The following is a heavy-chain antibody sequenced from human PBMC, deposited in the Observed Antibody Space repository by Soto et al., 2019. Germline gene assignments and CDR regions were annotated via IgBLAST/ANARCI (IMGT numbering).Heavy chain of an antibody. V-gene: IGHV1-2*02. CDR2: INPNSGGT. J-gene: IGHJ4*02. CDR1: GYTFTGYY. D-gene: IGHD2-8*01. Sequence: ASVKVSCKASGYTFTGYYMHRVRQAPGQGLEWMGWINPNSGGTNYAQKFQGRVTMTRDTSISTAYMELSRLRSDDTAVYYCARRCTNGVCYTALDYWGQGTLVTVSS. CDR3: ARRCTNGVCYTALDY.